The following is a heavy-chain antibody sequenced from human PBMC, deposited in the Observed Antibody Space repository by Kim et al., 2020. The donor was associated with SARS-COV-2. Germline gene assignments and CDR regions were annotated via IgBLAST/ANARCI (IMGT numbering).Heavy chain of an antibody. J-gene: IGHJ4*02. CDR3: VKDHYYYDTSGYFFDY. CDR1: GFTFSSYD. D-gene: IGHD3-22*01. Sequence: GGSLRLSCSASGFTFSSYDMHWVRQAPGKGLEYVSAISNNGGSTYYADSMKGRFTISRDNSKNTLYLQMSSLRAEDTAVYYCVKDHYYYDTSGYFFDYWGQGTLVTVSS. V-gene: IGHV3-64D*08. CDR2: ISNNGGST.